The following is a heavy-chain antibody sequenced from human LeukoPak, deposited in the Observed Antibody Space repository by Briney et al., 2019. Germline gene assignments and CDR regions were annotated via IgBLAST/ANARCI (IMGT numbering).Heavy chain of an antibody. V-gene: IGHV4-59*01. CDR1: DGSINSYY. J-gene: IGHJ4*02. CDR2: IYYNGNT. CDR3: VRVTYYYESTAYYYGQ. Sequence: SETLSLTCSVSDGSINSYYWNWIRRPPGKGLEWIGYIYYNGNTNYSPSLKSRVTMSVDTSKNLFSLKVSSVTAADTAVYYCVRVTYYYESTAYYYGQWGQGTLVTVSS. D-gene: IGHD3-22*01.